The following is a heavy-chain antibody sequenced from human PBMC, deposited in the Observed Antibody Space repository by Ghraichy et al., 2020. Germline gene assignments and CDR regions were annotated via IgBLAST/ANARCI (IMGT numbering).Heavy chain of an antibody. Sequence: GGSLRLSCAASGFTFSGYWMHWVRQGPGKGLVWVSRINNDGTTTTYADSVKGRFTISRDNARNTLYLQMNSLRAEDTAVYHCARATSYYYDRASLDMWCQGTMVTVSS. CDR1: GFTFSGYW. D-gene: IGHD3-22*01. CDR3: ARATSYYYDRASLDM. V-gene: IGHV3-74*01. CDR2: INNDGTTT. J-gene: IGHJ3*02.